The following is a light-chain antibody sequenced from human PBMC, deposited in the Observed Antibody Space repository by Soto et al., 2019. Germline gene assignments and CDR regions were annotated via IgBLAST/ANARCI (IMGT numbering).Light chain of an antibody. CDR2: GAS. CDR1: QSVSSN. J-gene: IGKJ2*01. Sequence: EIVMTQSPATLSVSPGERASLSCRASQSVSSNLAWYQQKPGQPPRLLIYGASTRATGIPARFSGSGSGTEFTLTISSLQSEDFAVYYCQQCNNWPLYTFGQGTKLEIK. V-gene: IGKV3-15*01. CDR3: QQCNNWPLYT.